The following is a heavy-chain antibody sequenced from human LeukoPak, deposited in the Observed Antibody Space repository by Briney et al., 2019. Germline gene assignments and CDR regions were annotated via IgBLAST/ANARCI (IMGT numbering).Heavy chain of an antibody. D-gene: IGHD1-26*01. Sequence: PSETLSLTCTVSGGSISSYYWSWIRQPPGKGLEWIGYIYYSGSTNYNPSLKSRVTISVDTSKNQFSLKLSSVTAADTAVYYCARAPRRGAYRFDPWGQGTLVSVSS. V-gene: IGHV4-59*01. J-gene: IGHJ5*02. CDR2: IYYSGST. CDR3: ARAPRRGAYRFDP. CDR1: GGSISSYY.